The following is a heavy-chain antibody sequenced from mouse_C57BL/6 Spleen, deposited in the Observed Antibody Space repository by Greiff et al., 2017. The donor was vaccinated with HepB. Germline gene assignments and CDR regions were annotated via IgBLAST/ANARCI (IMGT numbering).Heavy chain of an antibody. CDR3: ARAYGRAWFAY. CDR2: ISYDGSN. J-gene: IGHJ3*01. D-gene: IGHD1-1*01. CDR1: GYSITSGYY. Sequence: EVKLEESGPGLVKPSQSLSLTCSVTGYSITSGYYWNWIRQFPGNKLEWMGYISYDGSNNYNPSLKNRISITRDTSKNQFFLKLNSVTTEDTATYYCARAYGRAWFAYWGQGTLVTVSA. V-gene: IGHV3-6*01.